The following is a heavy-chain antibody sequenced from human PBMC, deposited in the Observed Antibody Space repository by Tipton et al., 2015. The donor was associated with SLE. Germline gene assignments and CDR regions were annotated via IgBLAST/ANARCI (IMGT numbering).Heavy chain of an antibody. J-gene: IGHJ4*02. Sequence: VQLVQSGGGLVQPGGSLRLSCAASGFTFSDHYMDWVRQAPGKGLEWVGRTRNKANSYTTEYAASVKGRFTISRDDSKNSLYLQMNSLRAEDTAVYYCARDTGEMALDYGGQGTLVTVSS. D-gene: IGHD5-24*01. CDR2: TRNKANSYTT. CDR3: ARDTGEMALDY. CDR1: GFTFSDHY. V-gene: IGHV3-72*01.